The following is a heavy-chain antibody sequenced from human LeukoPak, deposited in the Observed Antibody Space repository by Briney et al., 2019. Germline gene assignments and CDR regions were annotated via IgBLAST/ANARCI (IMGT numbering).Heavy chain of an antibody. CDR2: NNPKSAGT. CDR1: GHTFTVYY. Sequence: GASVSVSYRASGHTFTVYYMHGVRQAPGQGREGMGWNNPKSAGTNYAQKFQGRVTMTTHTSISTAYMELSRLRSDDTAVYYCARDLLNGLSVAGRPGGDYWGQGTLVTVSS. J-gene: IGHJ4*02. V-gene: IGHV1-2*02. CDR3: ARDLLNGLSVAGRPGGDY. D-gene: IGHD6-19*01.